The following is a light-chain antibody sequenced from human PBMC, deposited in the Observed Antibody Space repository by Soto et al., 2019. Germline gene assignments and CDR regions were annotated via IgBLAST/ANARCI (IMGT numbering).Light chain of an antibody. CDR3: CSYTASDIWV. J-gene: IGLJ3*02. V-gene: IGLV2-11*01. CDR1: NSDVGGYNF. Sequence: QSVLTHPRSVSGSPGQSVTISCTGTNSDVGGYNFVSWYQQLPGKAPKLMISAVSQRPSGVPDRFSGSKSGNTASLTISGLQADDEADYFCCSYTASDIWVFGGGTKVTVL. CDR2: AVS.